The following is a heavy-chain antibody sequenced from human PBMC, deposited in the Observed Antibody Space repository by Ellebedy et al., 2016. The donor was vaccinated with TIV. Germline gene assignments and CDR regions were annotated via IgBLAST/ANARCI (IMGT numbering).Heavy chain of an antibody. Sequence: GESLKISCTASGFTFSSDYMSWVRQAPGKGLEWVSVSHRDGDTNYADSVKGRFIVSRDKSRNTLYLQMTGLSVEDTAVYYCAKETFNDVDLKVWGVLDIWGQGTMVTVSS. V-gene: IGHV3-66*01. CDR1: GFTFSSDY. D-gene: IGHD5/OR15-5a*01. CDR3: AKETFNDVDLKVWGVLDI. J-gene: IGHJ3*02. CDR2: SHRDGDT.